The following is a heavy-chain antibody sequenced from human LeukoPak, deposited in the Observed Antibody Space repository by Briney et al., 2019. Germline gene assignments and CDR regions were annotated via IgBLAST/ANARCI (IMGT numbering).Heavy chain of an antibody. V-gene: IGHV3-23*01. Sequence: GGSLRLSCAASGFTFSNYAMSWVRQAPGKGLEWVSSIRGSGSSTYFADSVKGRFTISRDNSKNTLYLQMNSLRAEDTAVYYCAKRRSIAAAGTQIDYWGQGTLVTVSS. J-gene: IGHJ4*02. D-gene: IGHD6-13*01. CDR2: IRGSGSST. CDR1: GFTFSNYA. CDR3: AKRRSIAAAGTQIDY.